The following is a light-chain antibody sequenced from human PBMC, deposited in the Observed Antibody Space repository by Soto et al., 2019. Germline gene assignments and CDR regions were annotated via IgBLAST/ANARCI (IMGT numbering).Light chain of an antibody. Sequence: QSVLTQPPSASGTPGQRVTISCSGSSPNIGSKTVKWYQQIPGTAPKLLIYSDNQWPSGVPDRFSGSKSGTSASLAISGLQSEDEADYYCSAWDDSLNGVVFGGGTKLTVL. V-gene: IGLV1-44*01. J-gene: IGLJ2*01. CDR1: SPNIGSKT. CDR2: SDN. CDR3: SAWDDSLNGVV.